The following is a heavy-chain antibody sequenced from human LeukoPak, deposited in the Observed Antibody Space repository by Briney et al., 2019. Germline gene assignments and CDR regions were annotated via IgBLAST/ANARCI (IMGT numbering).Heavy chain of an antibody. V-gene: IGHV4-34*01. D-gene: IGHD2-2*01. CDR1: GGSFSGYY. Sequence: SETLSLTCAVYGGSFSGYYWSWIRQPPGKGLEWIGEINHSGSTNYNPSLKRRVNISGDTYKNKFSLMLSSLTAADTAVYYCARERCSSTSCYADLYYYYYYMDVWGKGTTVTVSS. CDR3: ARERCSSTSCYADLYYYYYYMDV. J-gene: IGHJ6*03. CDR2: INHSGST.